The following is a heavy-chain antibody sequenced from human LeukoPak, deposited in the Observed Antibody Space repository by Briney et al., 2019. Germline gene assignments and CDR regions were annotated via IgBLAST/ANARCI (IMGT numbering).Heavy chain of an antibody. CDR2: ISGSGGST. Sequence: GGSLRLSCAASGFTFSSYAMSWVRQAPGKGLEWVSAISGSGGSTYYADSVKGRFTISRDNSKNTLYLQMNSLRAEDTAVYYCAKDAALGYSYGYYYYYGMDVWGQGTTVTVSS. D-gene: IGHD5-18*01. CDR3: AKDAALGYSYGYYYYYGMDV. V-gene: IGHV3-23*01. J-gene: IGHJ6*02. CDR1: GFTFSSYA.